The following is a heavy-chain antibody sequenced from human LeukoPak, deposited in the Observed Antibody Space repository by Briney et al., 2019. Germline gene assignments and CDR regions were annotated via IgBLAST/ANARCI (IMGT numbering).Heavy chain of an antibody. D-gene: IGHD2-15*01. CDR2: INHSGST. CDR3: ARDLGYSNPFDY. Sequence: SETLSLTCAVYGGSFSGYYWSWIRQPPGKGLEWIGEINHSGSTNYNPSLKSRVTISVDTSKNQFSLKLSSVTAADTAVYYCARDLGYSNPFDYWGQGTLVTVSS. V-gene: IGHV4-34*01. CDR1: GGSFSGYY. J-gene: IGHJ4*02.